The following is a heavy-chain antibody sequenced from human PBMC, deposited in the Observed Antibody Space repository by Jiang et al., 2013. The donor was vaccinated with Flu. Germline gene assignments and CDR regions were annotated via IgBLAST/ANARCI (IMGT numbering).Heavy chain of an antibody. V-gene: IGHV6-1*01. D-gene: IGHD3-10*01. J-gene: IGHJ5*02. Sequence: QTLSLTRAISGDSVSSNSVGWHWIRQSPSRGLEWLGRTYYRSKWYNDYEVSVKSRITINPDTSKNQFSLQLNSVTPEDTAVYYCARDHSGRLDPWGQGTLVTVSS. CDR2: TYYRSKWYN. CDR3: ARDHSGRLDP. CDR1: GDSVSSNSVG.